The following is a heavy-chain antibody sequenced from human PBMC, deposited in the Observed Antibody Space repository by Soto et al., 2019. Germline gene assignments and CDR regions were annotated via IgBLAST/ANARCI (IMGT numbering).Heavy chain of an antibody. CDR2: FSGSGDST. Sequence: EVQLLESGGGLVQPGGSLRLSCAASGFTFSSYVMSWVRQAPGKGLEWVSVFSGSGDSTYYADSVRGRFTISRDNSKNTLYLQMNSLRAEDTAVYYCAKDRDGAAAGPTKFYGMDVWGQGTTVTVSS. J-gene: IGHJ6*02. CDR3: AKDRDGAAAGPTKFYGMDV. D-gene: IGHD6-13*01. CDR1: GFTFSSYV. V-gene: IGHV3-23*01.